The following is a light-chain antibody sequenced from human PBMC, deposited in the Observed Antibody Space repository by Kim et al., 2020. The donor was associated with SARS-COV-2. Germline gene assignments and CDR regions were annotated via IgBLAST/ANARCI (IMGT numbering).Light chain of an antibody. CDR2: AAS. Sequence: IQLTQSPSSLSASVGDSVTITCRASQDISSYLAWYQQKPGKAPKLLIYAASTLQHGVPSRFSGSGSGTDFSLTISSLRPEDYATYFCQQVNSYPITFGGGTKVDIK. J-gene: IGKJ4*01. V-gene: IGKV1-9*01. CDR3: QQVNSYPIT. CDR1: QDISSY.